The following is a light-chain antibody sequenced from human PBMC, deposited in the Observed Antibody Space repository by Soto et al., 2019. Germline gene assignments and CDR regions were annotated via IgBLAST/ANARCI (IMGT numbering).Light chain of an antibody. CDR1: QPISEY. Sequence: DIQMTQSPSSLSASVGDRVTITCRTSQPISEYLNWYQQKPGKAPSLPIYTSSNLQTGVPSRFSGSGSGTHFTLTINSLQPEDFATYYCQQSYNTPRTFGQGTKVDIK. V-gene: IGKV1-39*01. J-gene: IGKJ1*01. CDR2: TSS. CDR3: QQSYNTPRT.